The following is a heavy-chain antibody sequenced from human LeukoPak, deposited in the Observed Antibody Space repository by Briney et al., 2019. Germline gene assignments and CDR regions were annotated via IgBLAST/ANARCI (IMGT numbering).Heavy chain of an antibody. CDR3: ARRYFDY. Sequence: GGSLRLSCVASGFTISSYWMHWVRQAPGKGLEWVANIKQDGSEEYYVDSVKGRFTISRDNAKNSRYLQMNSLRAEDTAVYYCARRYFDYWGQGILVTVSS. CDR2: IKQDGSEE. V-gene: IGHV3-7*03. CDR1: GFTISSYW. J-gene: IGHJ4*02.